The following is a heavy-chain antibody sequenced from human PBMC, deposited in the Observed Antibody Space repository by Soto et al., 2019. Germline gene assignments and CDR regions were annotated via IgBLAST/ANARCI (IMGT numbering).Heavy chain of an antibody. CDR2: ISGSAGST. CDR1: GFTFSNYA. J-gene: IGHJ4*02. Sequence: GSLRLSCAASGFTFSNYAMTWVRQAPGKGLEWVSGISGSAGSTLYADIVRGRFTISRDNSKNTLYLQMNSLTAADTAVYYCARDDRDDYIGNFGYWGQGTLVTVSS. V-gene: IGHV3-23*01. D-gene: IGHD4-4*01. CDR3: ARDDRDDYIGNFGY.